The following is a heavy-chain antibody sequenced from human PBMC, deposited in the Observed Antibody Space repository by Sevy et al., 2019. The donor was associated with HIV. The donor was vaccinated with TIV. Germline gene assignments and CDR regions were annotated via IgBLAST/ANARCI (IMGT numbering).Heavy chain of an antibody. Sequence: GESLKISCAASGFTFSTYGMHWVRQAPGKGLEWVAFIRFDGTIQYYTDSVKGRLTISRDNSKNTLYLQMNSLRAEDTAVYFCAKVLHIVVVPAAIDYYYGMDVWGQGTTVTVSS. D-gene: IGHD2-2*01. CDR3: AKVLHIVVVPAAIDYYYGMDV. V-gene: IGHV3-30*02. CDR1: GFTFSTYG. J-gene: IGHJ6*02. CDR2: IRFDGTIQ.